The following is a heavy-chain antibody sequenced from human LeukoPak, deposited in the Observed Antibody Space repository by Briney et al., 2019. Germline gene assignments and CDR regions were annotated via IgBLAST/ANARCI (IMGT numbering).Heavy chain of an antibody. V-gene: IGHV1-69*05. CDR2: IVPIFDTA. J-gene: IGHJ6*03. CDR1: GGTFSSYA. CDR3: ARRHKRAVVVAASWYYYYIDV. Sequence: SVNVSFKASGGTFSSYAISWVRQAPGQGLEWVGVIVPIFDTANYAQKFQGRVTITTDESTSTAYMELSSLGSEDTAVYYCARRHKRAVVVAASWYYYYIDVWGKGTTVTVSS. D-gene: IGHD2-15*01.